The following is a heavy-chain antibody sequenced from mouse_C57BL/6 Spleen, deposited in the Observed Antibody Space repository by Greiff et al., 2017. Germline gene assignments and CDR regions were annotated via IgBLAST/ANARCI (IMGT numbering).Heavy chain of an antibody. CDR1: GYAFSSSW. CDR2: IYPGDGDT. V-gene: IGHV1-82*01. D-gene: IGHD4-1*01. J-gene: IGHJ2*01. Sequence: VQLQESGPELVKPGASVKISCKASGYAFSSSWMNWVKQRPGKGLEWIGRIYPGDGDTNYNGKFKGKATLTADKSSSTAYMQLSSLTSEDSAVYFCASALTGLDYWGQGTTLTVSS. CDR3: ASALTGLDY.